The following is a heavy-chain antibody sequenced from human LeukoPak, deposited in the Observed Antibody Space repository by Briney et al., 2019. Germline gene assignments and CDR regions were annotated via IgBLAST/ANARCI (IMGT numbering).Heavy chain of an antibody. CDR2: IRYDGSNK. J-gene: IGHJ6*04. V-gene: IGHV3-30*02. CDR1: GFTFSSYG. CDR3: ANRDYYGSGSYSMDV. Sequence: GGSLRLSCAASGFTFSSYGMHWVRQAPGKGLEWVAFIRYDGSNKYYADSVKGRFTISRDNSKNTLYLQMNSPRAEDTAVYYCANRDYYGSGSYSMDVWGKGTTVTVSS. D-gene: IGHD3-10*01.